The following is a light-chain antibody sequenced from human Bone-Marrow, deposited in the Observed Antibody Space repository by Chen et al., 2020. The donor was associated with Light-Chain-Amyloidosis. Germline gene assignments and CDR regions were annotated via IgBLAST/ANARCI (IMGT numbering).Light chain of an antibody. CDR2: WAS. V-gene: IGKV4-1*01. J-gene: IGKJ5*01. Sequence: IQMTQSPDSLGVSQVERATMNCKSNRTLLSISNKKNHLAWYRQRPGQPPELLISWASSRTSGVPDRFSGSGSGTDFTLSITDLQHGDVAVYHCQQYYSTPTFGQGTRLDIK. CDR1: RTLLSISNKKNH. CDR3: QQYYSTPT.